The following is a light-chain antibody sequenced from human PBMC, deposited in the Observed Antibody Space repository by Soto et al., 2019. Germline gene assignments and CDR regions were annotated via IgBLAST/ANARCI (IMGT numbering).Light chain of an antibody. CDR3: QEYINWPSLT. CDR2: GAS. Sequence: EIVLTQSPATLSLSPGERATLSCRASQSVRSNLAWYQQKPGQGPRLLIFGASTRATNIPARFSGSGSGTEFTLTISSLQSEDFAVYYCQEYINWPSLTFGGGTKVDIK. CDR1: QSVRSN. J-gene: IGKJ4*01. V-gene: IGKV3-15*01.